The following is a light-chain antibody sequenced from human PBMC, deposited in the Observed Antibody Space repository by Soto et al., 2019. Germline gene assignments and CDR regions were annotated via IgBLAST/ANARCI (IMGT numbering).Light chain of an antibody. V-gene: IGKV1-39*01. CDR2: AAS. CDR1: QSISSY. Sequence: DIQMPQSPSSVSASVGDRVTITCRASQSISSYLNWYQQKPGKAPKLLIYAASSLQSGVPSRFSGSGTGTDFTLTISSLQPEDFATYDCQQSYSTPPLTFGGGTKVEIK. CDR3: QQSYSTPPLT. J-gene: IGKJ4*01.